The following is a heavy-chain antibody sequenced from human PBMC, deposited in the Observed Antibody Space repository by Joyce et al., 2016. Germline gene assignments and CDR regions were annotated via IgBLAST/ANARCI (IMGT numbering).Heavy chain of an antibody. CDR1: GFTFSSYW. CDR3: VRRDAFYLDH. CDR2: VNGDATST. J-gene: IGHJ4*02. Sequence: EVQLLESGGDLVQPGGSLRRSCAASGFTFSSYWRYWVRQSPGKGLVGVARVNGDATSTSYADSGKGRFTISRDNANNTVYLQMSSLRAEDTAFYYCVRRDAFYLDHWGQGTLVTVSS. D-gene: IGHD5-24*01. V-gene: IGHV3-74*01.